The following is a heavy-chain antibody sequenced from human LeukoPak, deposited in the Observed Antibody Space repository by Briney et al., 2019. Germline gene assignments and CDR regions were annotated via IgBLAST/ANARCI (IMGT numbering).Heavy chain of an antibody. CDR1: GFTFSSYA. CDR3: ARISMSSGWYDYGMDV. V-gene: IGHV3-30*04. J-gene: IGHJ6*02. CDR2: ISYDGSNK. Sequence: GGSLRLSCAASGFTFSSYAMHWVRQAPGKGLEWVAVISYDGSNKYYADSVKGRFTISRDNSKNTLYLQMNSLRAEDTAVYYCARISMSSGWYDYGMDVWGQGTTVTVS. D-gene: IGHD6-19*01.